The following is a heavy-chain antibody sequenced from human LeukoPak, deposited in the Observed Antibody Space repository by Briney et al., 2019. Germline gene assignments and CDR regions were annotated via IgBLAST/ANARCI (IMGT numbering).Heavy chain of an antibody. J-gene: IGHJ6*03. CDR3: ARGGITIFGVVTHMDV. Sequence: ASVKVSCKASGYTFTGYYMHWVRQAPGQGLEWMGWINPNSGGTNYAQKFQGRVTITTDESTSTAYMELSSLRSEDTAVYYCARGGITIFGVVTHMDVWGKGTTVTVSS. V-gene: IGHV1-2*02. CDR1: GYTFTGYY. D-gene: IGHD3-3*01. CDR2: INPNSGGT.